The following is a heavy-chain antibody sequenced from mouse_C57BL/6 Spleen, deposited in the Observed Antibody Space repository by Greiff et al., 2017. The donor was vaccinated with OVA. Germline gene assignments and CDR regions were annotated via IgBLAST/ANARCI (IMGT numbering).Heavy chain of an antibody. D-gene: IGHD4-1*01. V-gene: IGHV1-82*01. CDR1: GYAFSSSW. CDR3: ARSDWDVGDY. CDR2: IYPGDGDT. J-gene: IGHJ2*01. Sequence: VQLQQSGPELVKPGASVKISCKASGYAFSSSWMNWVKPRPGKGLEWIGRIYPGDGDTNYNGKFKGKATLTADKSSSTAYMQLSSLTSEDSAVYFCARSDWDVGDYWGQGTTLTVSS.